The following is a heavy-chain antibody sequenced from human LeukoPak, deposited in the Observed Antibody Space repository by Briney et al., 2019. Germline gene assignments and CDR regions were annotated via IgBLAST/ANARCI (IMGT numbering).Heavy chain of an antibody. Sequence: GGSLRLSCAGSGSTFGIFSKFAMSWVRQAPGKGLEWVCVISGSGDTTYYADSVRGRFTISRDNSKDTLYLQMNSLRAEDTAVYYCASGRITGWYYFDNWGQGTLVTVSS. CDR1: GSTFGIFSKFA. J-gene: IGHJ4*02. CDR3: ASGRITGWYYFDN. D-gene: IGHD3-16*01. V-gene: IGHV3-23*01. CDR2: ISGSGDTT.